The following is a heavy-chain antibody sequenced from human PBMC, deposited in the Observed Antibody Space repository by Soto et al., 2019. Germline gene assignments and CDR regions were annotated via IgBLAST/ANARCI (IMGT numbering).Heavy chain of an antibody. J-gene: IGHJ3*02. CDR3: AREGYYDSSGYYPNDAFDI. CDR2: IWYDGSNK. D-gene: IGHD3-22*01. Sequence: QVQLVESGGGVVQPGRSLRLSCAASGFTFSSYGMHWVRQAPGKGLEWVAVIWYDGSNKYYADSVKGRFTISRDNSKNTLYLQMNSLRAEDKAVYYCAREGYYDSSGYYPNDAFDIWGQGTMVTVSS. V-gene: IGHV3-33*01. CDR1: GFTFSSYG.